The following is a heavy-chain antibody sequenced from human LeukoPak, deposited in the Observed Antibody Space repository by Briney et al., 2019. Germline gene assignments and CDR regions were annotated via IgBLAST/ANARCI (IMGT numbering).Heavy chain of an antibody. Sequence: SETLSLTCAVYGGSFSGYYWSWIRQPPGKGLEWIGEINHSGSTNYNPSLKSRVTISVDTSKNQFSLKLSSVTAADTAVYYCARVATYYDFWSGSYGMDVWGQGTTATVSS. J-gene: IGHJ6*02. CDR2: INHSGST. CDR3: ARVATYYDFWSGSYGMDV. D-gene: IGHD3-3*01. CDR1: GGSFSGYY. V-gene: IGHV4-34*01.